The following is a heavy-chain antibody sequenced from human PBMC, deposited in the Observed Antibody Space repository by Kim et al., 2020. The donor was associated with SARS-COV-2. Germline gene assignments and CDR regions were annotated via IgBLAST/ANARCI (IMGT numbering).Heavy chain of an antibody. CDR3: ARRGIWSGYLNDAFDI. D-gene: IGHD3-3*01. Sequence: GESLQISCKGSGYSFTSYWISWVRQMPGKGLEWMGRIDPSDSYTNYSPSFQGHVTISADKSISTAYLQWSSLKASDTAMYYCARRGIWSGYLNDAFDIWGQGTMVTVSS. CDR2: IDPSDSYT. CDR1: GYSFTSYW. J-gene: IGHJ3*02. V-gene: IGHV5-10-1*01.